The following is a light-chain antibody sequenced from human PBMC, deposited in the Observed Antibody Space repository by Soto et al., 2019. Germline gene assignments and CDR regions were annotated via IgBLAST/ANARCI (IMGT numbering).Light chain of an antibody. CDR1: QSVRSN. V-gene: IGKV3-15*01. J-gene: IGKJ1*01. CDR2: GAS. CDR3: QQYNDWPGT. Sequence: ETVMTQSPATLSVSPGERATLSCRASQSVRSNLAWYQQKPGQAPRLLIYGASTRATGIPVRFSGSGSGTEFTLTICSLQSEDFVVYYCQQYNDWPGTSGQGTKVE.